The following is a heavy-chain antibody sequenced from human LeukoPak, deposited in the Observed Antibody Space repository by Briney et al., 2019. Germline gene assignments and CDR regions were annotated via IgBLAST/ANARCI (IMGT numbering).Heavy chain of an antibody. CDR3: AKEGDGVDP. V-gene: IGHV1-2*02. CDR2: INPNSGAT. CDR1: GHTFTGYY. J-gene: IGHJ5*02. Sequence: ASVKVSCKASGHTFTGYYMHWVRQAPGQGLEWMGWINPNSGATNYAQKFRGRVTMTRDTSINTAYMELSRLTSDDTAFYYCAKEGDGVDPWGQGTLVTVSS. D-gene: IGHD3-16*01.